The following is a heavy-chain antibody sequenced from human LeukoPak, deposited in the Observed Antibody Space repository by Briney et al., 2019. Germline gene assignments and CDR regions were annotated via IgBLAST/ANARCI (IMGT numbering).Heavy chain of an antibody. CDR1: GFTVSSNY. D-gene: IGHD3-9*01. Sequence: GGSLRLSCAASGFTVSSNYMSWVRQAPGKGLEWVSVIYSGGSTYYADSVKGRFTISRDNSKNALYLQMNSLRAEDAAVYYCASNPVRASGSYPIRYFDWYYYYYGMDVGGQGTTVTVSS. J-gene: IGHJ6*02. V-gene: IGHV3-66*01. CDR2: IYSGGST. CDR3: ASNPVRASGSYPIRYFDWYYYYYGMDV.